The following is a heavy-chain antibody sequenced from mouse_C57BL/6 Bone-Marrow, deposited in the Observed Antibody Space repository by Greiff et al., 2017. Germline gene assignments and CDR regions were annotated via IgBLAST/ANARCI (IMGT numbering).Heavy chain of an antibody. CDR3: ARLFPYDYDEAY. J-gene: IGHJ3*01. V-gene: IGHV5-6*01. CDR2: ISSGGSST. D-gene: IGHD2-4*01. Sequence: EVQLQESGGDLVKPGGSLTLSCAASGFTFSSYGMSWVRQTPDKRLWLVATISSGGSSTYYPDSVQGRFTISRDNAKNPLYLQMSSLKSEDTAMYYCARLFPYDYDEAYWGQGTLVTVSA. CDR1: GFTFSSYG.